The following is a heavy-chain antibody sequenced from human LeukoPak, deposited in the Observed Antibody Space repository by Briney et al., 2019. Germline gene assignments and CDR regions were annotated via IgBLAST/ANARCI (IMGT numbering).Heavy chain of an antibody. Sequence: SVKVSCKASGGTLSSYAISWVRQAPGQGLEWMGRIIPIFGTANYAQKFQGRVTITTDESTSTAYMELSSLRSEDTAVYYCATGSYSSGWYGLGWGQGTLVTVSS. CDR2: IIPIFGTA. CDR1: GGTLSSYA. D-gene: IGHD6-19*01. CDR3: ATGSYSSGWYGLG. V-gene: IGHV1-69*05. J-gene: IGHJ4*02.